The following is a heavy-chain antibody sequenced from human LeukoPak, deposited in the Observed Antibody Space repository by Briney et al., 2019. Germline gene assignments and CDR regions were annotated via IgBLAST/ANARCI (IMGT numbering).Heavy chain of an antibody. CDR3: ARGTDLGATCHY. Sequence: GGSLRLSCAASGFSFSNYGMTWVRQAPGKGLEWVAYISSSSRTVYCADSVKGRFTVSRDNSKNTLYLQMNSLRAEDTAVYYCARGTDLGATCHYWGQGTLVTVSS. V-gene: IGHV3-48*01. CDR1: GFSFSNYG. D-gene: IGHD1-26*01. CDR2: ISSSSRTV. J-gene: IGHJ4*02.